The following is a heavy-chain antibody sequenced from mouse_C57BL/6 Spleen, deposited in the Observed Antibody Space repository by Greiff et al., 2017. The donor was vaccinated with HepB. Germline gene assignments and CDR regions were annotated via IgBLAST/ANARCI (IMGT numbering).Heavy chain of an antibody. J-gene: IGHJ1*03. CDR2: IFPGSGST. D-gene: IGHD2-1*01. Sequence: VKLQQSGPELVKPGASVKISCKASGYTFTDYYINWVKQRPGQGLEWIGWIFPGSGSTYYNEKFKGKATLTVDKSSSTAYMLLSSLTSEDSAVYFCARYYGNYGWYFDVWGTGTTVTVSS. CDR1: GYTFTDYY. CDR3: ARYYGNYGWYFDV. V-gene: IGHV1-75*01.